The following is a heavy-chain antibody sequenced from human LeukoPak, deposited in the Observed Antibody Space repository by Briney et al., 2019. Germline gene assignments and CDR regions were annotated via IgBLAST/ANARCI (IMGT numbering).Heavy chain of an antibody. J-gene: IGHJ4*02. CDR2: IYSSGST. CDR1: GFTVSSNY. CDR3: ARDSTPGGFDY. Sequence: GGSLRLSCAASGFTVSSNYMSWVRQAPGKGLEWVSVIYSSGSTYYADSVKGRFTISRDNSKNTLYLQMNSLRAEDTAVYYCARDSTPGGFDYWGQGTLVTVSS. V-gene: IGHV3-66*01.